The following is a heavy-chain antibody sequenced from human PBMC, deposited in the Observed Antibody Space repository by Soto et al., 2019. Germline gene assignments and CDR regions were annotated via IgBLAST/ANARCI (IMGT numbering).Heavy chain of an antibody. V-gene: IGHV3-23*04. CDR1: GFTFNNFG. J-gene: IGHJ3*01. Sequence: EMQLVESGGGLQQPGGSLRLSCAASGFTFNNFGMDWVRQAPGKGPVWISAVTGGRRNTYYADSVKGRFTISRNNYENKVFLQMDSLRVEDTTVYYCSKMALYSGNYRDALNVWGRGTMVTVAS. CDR3: SKMALYSGNYRDALNV. D-gene: IGHD1-26*01. CDR2: VTGGRRNT.